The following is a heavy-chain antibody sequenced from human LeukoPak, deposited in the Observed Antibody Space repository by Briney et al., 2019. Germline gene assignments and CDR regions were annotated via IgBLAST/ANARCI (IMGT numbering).Heavy chain of an antibody. Sequence: SETLSLTCTVSGGSISSGDYCWSWIRQPPGKGLEWIGYIYYSGSTYYNPSLKSRVTISVDTSKNQFSLKLSSVTAADTAVYYCARAPRFYYFDYWGQGTLVTVSS. V-gene: IGHV4-30-4*01. CDR1: GGSISSGDYC. J-gene: IGHJ4*02. CDR2: IYYSGST. CDR3: ARAPRFYYFDY.